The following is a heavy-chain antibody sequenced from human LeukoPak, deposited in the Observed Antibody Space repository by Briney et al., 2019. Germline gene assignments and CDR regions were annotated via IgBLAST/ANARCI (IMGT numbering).Heavy chain of an antibody. CDR2: IYYSGST. V-gene: IGHV4-59*01. CDR1: GGSISSYY. Sequence: SETLSLTCTVSGGSISSYYWSWIRQPPGKGLEWIGYIYYSGSTNYNPSLKSRVTISVDTSKNQFSLKLSSVTAADTAVYYCARAQLDSSGYYYFGYFDYWGQGTLVTVSS. D-gene: IGHD3-22*01. J-gene: IGHJ4*02. CDR3: ARAQLDSSGYYYFGYFDY.